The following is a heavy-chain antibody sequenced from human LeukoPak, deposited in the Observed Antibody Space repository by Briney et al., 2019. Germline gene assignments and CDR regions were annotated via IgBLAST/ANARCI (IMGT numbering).Heavy chain of an antibody. J-gene: IGHJ4*02. V-gene: IGHV1-8*03. D-gene: IGHD6-13*01. CDR1: GYTFTIYD. Sequence: ASVKVSCKASGYTFTIYDINWVRQATGQGLEWMGWMNPNRGNTGYAQKFQGRVTITRNTSISTAYMELSSLRSEDTAVYYCARGRSSSIDYWGQGTLVTVSS. CDR2: MNPNRGNT. CDR3: ARGRSSSIDY.